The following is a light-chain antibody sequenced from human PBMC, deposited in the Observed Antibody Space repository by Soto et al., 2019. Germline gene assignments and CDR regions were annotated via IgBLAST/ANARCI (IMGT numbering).Light chain of an antibody. CDR3: QQYNNWPPWT. J-gene: IGKJ1*01. V-gene: IGKV3-15*01. CDR1: QSVSSN. Sequence: EIVMTQSPATLSVAPGERATLSCRASQSVSSNLAWYQQKPGQAPRLLIYGASTRATGIPARFSGSGSGTEFTRTIGSLQSEDFAVYYCQQYNNWPPWTVGQGTKVEIK. CDR2: GAS.